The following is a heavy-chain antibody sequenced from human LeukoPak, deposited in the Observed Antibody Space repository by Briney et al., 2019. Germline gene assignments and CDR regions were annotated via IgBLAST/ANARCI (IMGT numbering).Heavy chain of an antibody. CDR3: ARRLSIAAAERKRAYYFDY. CDR2: MNPNSGNT. J-gene: IGHJ4*02. V-gene: IGHV1-8*01. Sequence: ASVKVSCKASGYTFTSYDINWVRQATGQGLEWMGWMNPNSGNTGYAQKFQGRVTMTRNTSISTAYMELSSLRSEDTAVYYCARRLSIAAAERKRAYYFDYWGQGTLVTVSS. D-gene: IGHD6-13*01. CDR1: GYTFTSYD.